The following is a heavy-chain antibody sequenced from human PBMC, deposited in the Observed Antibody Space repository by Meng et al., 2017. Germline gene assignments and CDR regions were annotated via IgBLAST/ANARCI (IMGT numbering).Heavy chain of an antibody. CDR2: IIPSRSDA. CDR3: ARDGGNYDFDY. V-gene: IGHV1-2*06. D-gene: IGHD1-7*01. J-gene: IGHJ4*02. CDR1: GYTFIDAY. Sequence: ASVKVSCKASGYTFIDAYVHWVRQAPGQGLEWMGRIIPSRSDANSAQKFQGRVTLTWDTSISTAYMGLSSLRSDDTAIYYCARDGGNYDFDYWGQGTLVTVSS.